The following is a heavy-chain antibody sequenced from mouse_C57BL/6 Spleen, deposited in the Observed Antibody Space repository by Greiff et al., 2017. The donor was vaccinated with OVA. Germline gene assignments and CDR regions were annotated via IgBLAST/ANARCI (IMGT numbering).Heavy chain of an antibody. J-gene: IGHJ4*01. CDR1: GYSITSGYD. CDR2: ISYSGST. V-gene: IGHV3-1*01. Sequence: EVQLQQSGPGMVKPSQSLSLTCTVTGYSITSGYDWHWIRHFPGNKLEWMGYISYSGSTNYNPSLKSRISITHDTSKNHFFLKLNSVTTEDTATYYCARGAGRYAMDYWGQGTSVTVSS. CDR3: ARGAGRYAMDY.